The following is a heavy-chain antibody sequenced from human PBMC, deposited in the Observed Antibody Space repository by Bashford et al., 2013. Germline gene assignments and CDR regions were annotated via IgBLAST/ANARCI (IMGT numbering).Heavy chain of an antibody. D-gene: IGHD2-2*01. CDR1: GYTFTSYA. CDR2: INAGNGNT. Sequence: ASVKGSPARASGYTFTSYAMHWVRQAPGQRLEWMGWINAGNGNTKYSQKFQGRVTITRDTSASTAYMELSSLRSEDTAVYYCAREGDIVVVPAAYNYYYYYMDVWGQRDHGHRLL. J-gene: IGHJ6*03. CDR3: AREGDIVVVPAAYNYYYYYMDV. V-gene: IGHV1-3*01.